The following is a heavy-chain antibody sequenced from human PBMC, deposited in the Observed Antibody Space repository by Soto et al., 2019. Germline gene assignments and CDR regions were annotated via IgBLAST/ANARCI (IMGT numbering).Heavy chain of an antibody. D-gene: IGHD3-10*01. CDR1: GFTFSSYA. CDR2: ISGSGGST. J-gene: IGHJ4*02. V-gene: IGHV3-23*01. CDR3: AKDLWSMVTRHHPFYFVC. Sequence: PGGSLRLSCAASGFTFSSYAMSWVRQAPGKGLEWVSAISGSGGSTHYADSVKGRFTISRDNSKNTLYLQMNSLRAEDTAVYYCAKDLWSMVTRHHPFYFVCWGQGTLVTVSS.